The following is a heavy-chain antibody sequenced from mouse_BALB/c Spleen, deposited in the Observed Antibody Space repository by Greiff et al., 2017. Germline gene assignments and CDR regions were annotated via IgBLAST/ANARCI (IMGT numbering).Heavy chain of an antibody. V-gene: IGHV5-9-4*01. D-gene: IGHD2-3*01. CDR2: ISSGGSYT. CDR1: GFTFSSYA. CDR3: ARDEDGYWGY. J-gene: IGHJ2*01. Sequence: EVNVVESGGGLVKPGGSLKLSCAASGFTFSSYAMSWVRQSPEKRLEWVAEISSGGSYTYYPDTVTGRFIISRDNAKNTLYLEMSSLRSEDTAMYYCARDEDGYWGYWGQGTTLTVSS.